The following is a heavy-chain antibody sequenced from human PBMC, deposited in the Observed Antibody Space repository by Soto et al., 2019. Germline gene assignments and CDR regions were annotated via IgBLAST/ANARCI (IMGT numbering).Heavy chain of an antibody. CDR3: EKDISRGPTKNYDFWSGPDY. D-gene: IGHD3-3*01. CDR2: ISWDGSNR. Sequence: EVQLVESGGVVVQPGGSLRLSCAASGFTFDEYAMHWVRQPPGKGLEWVSLISWDGSNRYYADSVQGRFTISRDNSKYPLYLEMNSLRPEDTALYYCEKDISRGPTKNYDFWSGPDYWGQGTLVTVSS. V-gene: IGHV3-43D*04. J-gene: IGHJ4*02. CDR1: GFTFDEYA.